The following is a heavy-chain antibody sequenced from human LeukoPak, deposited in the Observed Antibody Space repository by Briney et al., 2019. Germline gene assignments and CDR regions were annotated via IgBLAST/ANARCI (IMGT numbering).Heavy chain of an antibody. CDR2: IRHDGSDK. V-gene: IGHV3-30*02. CDR3: AKDSSAWACDY. D-gene: IGHD6-19*01. Sequence: GGSLRLSCAVSGLSFSSYALHWVRQAPGKGLEWVAFIRHDGSDKYYADSVKGRFTISRDNSKNTIYLQMNSLRAEDTALYYCAKDSSAWACDYWGQGTLVTVSS. CDR1: GLSFSSYA. J-gene: IGHJ4*02.